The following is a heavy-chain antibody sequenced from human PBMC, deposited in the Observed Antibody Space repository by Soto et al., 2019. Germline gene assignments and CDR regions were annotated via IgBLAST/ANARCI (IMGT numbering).Heavy chain of an antibody. J-gene: IGHJ6*02. CDR1: GGSFSGYY. CDR3: ARDITIFGVVPPFYYYGMDV. D-gene: IGHD3-3*01. Sequence: ETLSLTCAVYGGSFSGYYWSWIRQPPGKGLEWIGEINHSGSTNYNPSLKSRVTISVDTSKNQLSLKLSSVTAADTAVYYCARDITIFGVVPPFYYYGMDVWGQGTTVTVSS. V-gene: IGHV4-34*01. CDR2: INHSGST.